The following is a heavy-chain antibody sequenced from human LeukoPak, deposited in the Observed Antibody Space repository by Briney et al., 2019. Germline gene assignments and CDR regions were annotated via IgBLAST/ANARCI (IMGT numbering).Heavy chain of an antibody. Sequence: PSETLSLTCTVSGGSISSYYWSWIRQPPGKGLEWIGYIYYSGSTNYNPSPKSRVTISVDTSKNQFSLKLSSVTAADTAVYYCARNAGYYDYYYMDVWGKGTTVTISS. CDR3: ARNAGYYDYYYMDV. V-gene: IGHV4-59*01. CDR1: GGSISSYY. D-gene: IGHD3-22*01. J-gene: IGHJ6*03. CDR2: IYYSGST.